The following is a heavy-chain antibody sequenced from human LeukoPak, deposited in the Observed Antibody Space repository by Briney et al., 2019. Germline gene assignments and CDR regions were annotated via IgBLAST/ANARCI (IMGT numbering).Heavy chain of an antibody. CDR3: ASCESGYSYGYPH. Sequence: SETLFLTCTVSGDSITISVSYCGCIRQSPGKGLEWIGDMFYSGSAFHTPSLKSRVTISVDKSKNQFSLKLSSVTAADTAVYYCASCESGYSYGYPHWGQGTLVTVSS. D-gene: IGHD5-18*01. J-gene: IGHJ4*02. CDR1: GDSITISVSY. V-gene: IGHV4-61*05. CDR2: MFYSGSA.